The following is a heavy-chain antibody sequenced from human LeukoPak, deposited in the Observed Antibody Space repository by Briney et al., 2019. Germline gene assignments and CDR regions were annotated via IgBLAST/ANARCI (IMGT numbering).Heavy chain of an antibody. Sequence: ASVKVSCKASGYTFTGYYIHWVRQAPGQGLEWMGWINPNSGGTKFEQRFQGRVTMTRDTSINTAYMELSMLTYDDTAVYFCAKGGDWRFPIAATQKFDFWGQGTLVTLSS. CDR2: INPNSGGT. J-gene: IGHJ4*02. CDR3: AKGGDWRFPIAATQKFDF. V-gene: IGHV1-2*02. D-gene: IGHD2-21*01. CDR1: GYTFTGYY.